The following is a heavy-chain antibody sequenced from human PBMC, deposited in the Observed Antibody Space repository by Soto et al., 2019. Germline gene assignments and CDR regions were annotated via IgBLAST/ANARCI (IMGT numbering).Heavy chain of an antibody. CDR3: ASRNYYASGTYYYYYFDF. D-gene: IGHD3-22*01. CDR2: ISGNDGST. V-gene: IGHV3-23*01. Sequence: VQLLESGGGLVQPGGSLRLSCVVSGLTFSTYAMSWVRQAPGKGLQWVSGISGNDGSTYYGDSVKGRFTISRDNSRNTVYLQMSGLRAEDTAVYYCASRNYYASGTYYYYYFDFWGQGTLVTVSS. J-gene: IGHJ4*02. CDR1: GLTFSTYA.